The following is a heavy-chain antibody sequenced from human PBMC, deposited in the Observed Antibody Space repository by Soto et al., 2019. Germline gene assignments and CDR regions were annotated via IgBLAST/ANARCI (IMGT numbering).Heavy chain of an antibody. D-gene: IGHD1-20*01. CDR1: GFSLTTRPVG. CDR2: IYWDDDK. CDR3: APSRGGYNWNDGDFDY. V-gene: IGHV2-5*02. J-gene: IGHJ4*02. Sequence: QITLKESGPALVKPTQTLTLTCTFSGFSLTTRPVGVGWIRQPPGKALECLALIYWDDDKRYSPSLKSRLAITKDTSKNQVVLTMTNVDPMDTATYYCAPSRGGYNWNDGDFDYWGQGTLVTVSS.